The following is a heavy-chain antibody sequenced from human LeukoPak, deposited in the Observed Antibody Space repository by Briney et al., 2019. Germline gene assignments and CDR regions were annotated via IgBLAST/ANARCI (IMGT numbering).Heavy chain of an antibody. Sequence: SVTVSCKASGRTFSSYTISWVRQAPGQGLEWMGRIIPILGIANYAQKFQGRVTITADKSTSTAYMELSSLRSEDTAVYYCARVAAADPLWYYYYGMDVWGQGTTVTVSS. J-gene: IGHJ6*02. V-gene: IGHV1-69*02. CDR2: IIPILGIA. D-gene: IGHD6-13*01. CDR3: ARVAAADPLWYYYYGMDV. CDR1: GRTFSSYT.